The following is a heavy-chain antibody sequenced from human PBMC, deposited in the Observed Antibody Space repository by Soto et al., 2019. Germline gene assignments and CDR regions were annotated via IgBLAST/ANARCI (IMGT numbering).Heavy chain of an antibody. CDR2: FDPEDGET. D-gene: IGHD4-17*01. J-gene: IGHJ4*02. Sequence: RASVKVSCKVSGYTLTELSMHWVRQAPGKGLEWVGGFDPEDGETIYAQKFQGRVTMTEDTSTDTAYMELSSLRSEDTAVYYCATIVSDYGDYLPQDYWGQGTLVTVSS. CDR1: GYTLTELS. V-gene: IGHV1-24*01. CDR3: ATIVSDYGDYLPQDY.